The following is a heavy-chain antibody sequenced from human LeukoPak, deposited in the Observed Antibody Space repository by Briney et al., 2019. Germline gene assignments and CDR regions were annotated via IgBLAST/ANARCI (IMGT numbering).Heavy chain of an antibody. Sequence: GGTPRLSCAASGFTFSSYWMSWVRQAPGKGLEWVANIKHDGSENYYVDSVKGRFTISRDNAKNSLYLQVNSLRAEDTAVYYWARNQRLLDYWGQGTLVTVSS. J-gene: IGHJ4*02. D-gene: IGHD1-14*01. CDR2: IKHDGSEN. V-gene: IGHV3-7*01. CDR1: GFTFSSYW. CDR3: ARNQRLLDY.